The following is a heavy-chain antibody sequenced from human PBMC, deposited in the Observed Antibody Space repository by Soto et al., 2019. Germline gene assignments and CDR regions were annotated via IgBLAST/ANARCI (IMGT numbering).Heavy chain of an antibody. V-gene: IGHV4-30-4*01. CDR2: IHYSGSV. Sequence: QVQLQESGPGLVRPSQTLSLTCTVSGGSISFDHYHWTWIRQPAGKGLEWIGYIHYSGSVYYNPSLQSRVSMSVDTSKNLFSLKLGSVTAADTAVYFCVRDRDGGDRDYYGLDVWGQGTTVTVSS. CDR1: GGSISFDHYH. J-gene: IGHJ6*02. CDR3: VRDRDGGDRDYYGLDV. D-gene: IGHD2-21*02.